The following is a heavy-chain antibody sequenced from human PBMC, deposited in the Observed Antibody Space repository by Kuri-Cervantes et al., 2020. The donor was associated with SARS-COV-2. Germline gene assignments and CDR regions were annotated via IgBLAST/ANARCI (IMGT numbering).Heavy chain of an antibody. CDR1: GFTFSSYW. CDR2: INSDGSTT. J-gene: IGHJ3*02. Sequence: GESLKISCAASGFTFSSYWMHWVRQAPGKGLVWVSRINSDGSTTTYADSVKGRFTISRDNAKNTLYLQMNSLRAEDTAVYYCARPFYTVTPPRDNAFDIWGQGTMVTVSS. CDR3: ARPFYTVTPPRDNAFDI. V-gene: IGHV3-74*01. D-gene: IGHD4-17*01.